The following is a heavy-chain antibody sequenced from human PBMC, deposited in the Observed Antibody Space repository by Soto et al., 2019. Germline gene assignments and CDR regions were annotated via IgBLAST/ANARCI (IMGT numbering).Heavy chain of an antibody. V-gene: IGHV3-66*01. Sequence: EVQVVESGGGLVQPGGSVRLSCAASGFTVTRNYMSWVRQAPGKGPEWVSVFYSDGRTDYADSVQDRFTMSRDISKYTVSLQLNSLRAEDTAFYYCATGQWPPFWYWGQGPLVTVSS. CDR2: FYSDGRT. D-gene: IGHD6-19*01. J-gene: IGHJ4*02. CDR3: ATGQWPPFWY. CDR1: GFTVTRNY.